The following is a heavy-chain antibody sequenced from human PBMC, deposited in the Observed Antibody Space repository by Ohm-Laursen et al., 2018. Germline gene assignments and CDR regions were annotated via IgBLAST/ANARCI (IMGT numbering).Heavy chain of an antibody. CDR2: ISSSGSTI. V-gene: IGHV3-11*01. Sequence: SLRLPCSASGFTFSDYYMSWIRQAPGKGLEWVSYISSSGSTIYYADSVKGRFTISRDNAKNSLYLQMNSLRAEDTAVYYCARSSSWYKGNNWFDPWGQGTLVTVSS. J-gene: IGHJ5*02. CDR1: GFTFSDYY. CDR3: ARSSSWYKGNNWFDP. D-gene: IGHD6-13*01.